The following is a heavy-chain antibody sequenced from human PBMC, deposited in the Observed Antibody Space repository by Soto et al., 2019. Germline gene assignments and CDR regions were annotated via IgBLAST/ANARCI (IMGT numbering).Heavy chain of an antibody. J-gene: IGHJ6*02. Sequence: GGPLRLSCAASGFTFSSYAMSWVRRAPGKGLEWVSAISGSGGSTYYADSVKGRFTISRDNSKNTLYLQMNSLRAEDTAVYYCAKGITMVRGVIIDRYYYYGMDVWGQGTTVTVSS. D-gene: IGHD3-10*01. CDR1: GFTFSSYA. V-gene: IGHV3-23*01. CDR2: ISGSGGST. CDR3: AKGITMVRGVIIDRYYYYGMDV.